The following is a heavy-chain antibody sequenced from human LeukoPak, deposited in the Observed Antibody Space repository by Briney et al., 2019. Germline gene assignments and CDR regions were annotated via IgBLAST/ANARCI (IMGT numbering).Heavy chain of an antibody. V-gene: IGHV3-11*04. J-gene: IGHJ4*02. CDR1: GFTFSDYY. Sequence: GGSLRLSCAASGFTFSDYYMSWIRQAPGKGLEWVSYISSSGSTIYYADSVKGRFTISRDNAKNSLYLQMNSLRAEDTAVYYCARSSLYSSSWYVGEYFDYWGQGTLVTVSS. CDR2: ISSSGSTI. CDR3: ARSSLYSSSWYVGEYFDY. D-gene: IGHD6-13*01.